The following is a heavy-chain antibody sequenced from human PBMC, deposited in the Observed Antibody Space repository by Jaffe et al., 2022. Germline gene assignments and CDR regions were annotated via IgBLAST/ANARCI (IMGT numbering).Heavy chain of an antibody. CDR3: ARGTYYDVLTGYPDAFDI. CDR1: GFTFSTYW. Sequence: EVQLVESGGGLVQPGGSLRLSCAASGFTFSTYWMSWVRQAPGKGLEWVANIKQDGSEKYYVDSVKGRFTISRDNAKNSLYLQMNSLRAEDTAVYYCARGTYYDVLTGYPDAFDIWGQGTMVTVSS. J-gene: IGHJ3*02. D-gene: IGHD3-9*01. V-gene: IGHV3-7*05. CDR2: IKQDGSEK.